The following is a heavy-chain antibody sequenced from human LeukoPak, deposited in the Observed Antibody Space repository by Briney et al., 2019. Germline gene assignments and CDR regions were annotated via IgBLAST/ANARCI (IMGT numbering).Heavy chain of an antibody. V-gene: IGHV1-2*06. CDR3: ARDYYDSSGYYLYYFDY. D-gene: IGHD3-22*01. CDR1: GYTFTAYY. Sequence: ASVKVSCKASGYTFTAYYIHWVRQAPGQGLEWMGRINPNSGGTNYAQKFQGRVTMTRDTSISTAYMELSRLRSDDTAVYYCARDYYDSSGYYLYYFDYWGQGTLVTVSS. CDR2: INPNSGGT. J-gene: IGHJ4*02.